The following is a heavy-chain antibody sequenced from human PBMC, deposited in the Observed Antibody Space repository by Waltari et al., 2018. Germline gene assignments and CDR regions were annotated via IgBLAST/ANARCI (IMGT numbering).Heavy chain of an antibody. CDR3: AKDRLSDWGVGGPEAFEM. CDR1: TLNFGGFA. V-gene: IGHV3-9*01. D-gene: IGHD7-27*01. CDR2: MSWNSGNI. J-gene: IGHJ3*02. Sequence: EVHLVESGGGLVQPGRSLRLSCAAPTLNFGGFAMHWVRQAPGKGLEWVASMSWNSGNIAYADSVRCRFTISRDNAKNSLYLQMNSLRREDTAIYYCAKDRLSDWGVGGPEAFEMWGKGTMVTVSS.